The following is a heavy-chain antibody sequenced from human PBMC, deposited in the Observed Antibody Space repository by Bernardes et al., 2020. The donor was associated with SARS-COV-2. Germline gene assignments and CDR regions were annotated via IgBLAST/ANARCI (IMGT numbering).Heavy chain of an antibody. V-gene: IGHV4-39*01. CDR1: GDSIRSSSSYY. CDR3: ARLSVAGNLHYDYAMDV. J-gene: IGHJ6*02. CDR2: IYYSGSA. D-gene: IGHD6-19*01. Sequence: SETLSLTCSVSGDSIRSSSSYYWGWIRQPPGKGLEWIGSIYYSGSANYNPSLKSRVTISVDTSKNQFSLKVSSVTAADTAVYYCARLSVAGNLHYDYAMDVWGQGTTVTVSS.